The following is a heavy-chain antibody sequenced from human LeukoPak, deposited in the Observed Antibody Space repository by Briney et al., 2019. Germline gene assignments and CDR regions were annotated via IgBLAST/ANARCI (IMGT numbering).Heavy chain of an antibody. CDR3: ARVVRYSGGPLTDLLPYYFDY. Sequence: ASVKVSCKASGYTFTSYAMHWVRQAPGQRLEWMGWINTGNGNTKYSQELQGRVTITRDTSASTAYMELSSLRSDDMAVYYCARVVRYSGGPLTDLLPYYFDYWGQGTLVTVSS. J-gene: IGHJ4*02. CDR2: INTGNGNT. CDR1: GYTFTSYA. V-gene: IGHV1-3*03. D-gene: IGHD6-19*01.